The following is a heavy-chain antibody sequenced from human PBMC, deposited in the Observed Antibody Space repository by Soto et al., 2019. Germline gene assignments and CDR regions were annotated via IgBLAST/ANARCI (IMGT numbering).Heavy chain of an antibody. Sequence: SETLSLTCTVSGGSISSSSYYWGWIRQPPGKGLEWIGSIYYSGSTYYNPSLKSRVTISVDTSKNQFSLKLSSVTAADTAVYYCAGPEGGEVDYGMDVWGQGTTVTVSS. CDR2: IYYSGST. CDR3: AGPEGGEVDYGMDV. D-gene: IGHD2-15*01. J-gene: IGHJ6*02. CDR1: GGSISSSSYY. V-gene: IGHV4-39*01.